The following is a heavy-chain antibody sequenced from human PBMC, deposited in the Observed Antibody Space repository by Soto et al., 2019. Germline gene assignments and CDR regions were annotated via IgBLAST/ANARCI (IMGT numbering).Heavy chain of an antibody. Sequence: ESGGGVVQPGRSLRLSCAASGFAFHGYAMHWVRQAPGKGLEWVAIIWYDGSNTYYGDSVKGRFTISRDNSKNTVYLQMNSLRVEDTAVYYCARDLKTRHCDYWGQGILVTVPS. D-gene: IGHD4-17*01. J-gene: IGHJ4*02. CDR2: IWYDGSNT. CDR3: ARDLKTRHCDY. V-gene: IGHV3-33*01. CDR1: GFAFHGYA.